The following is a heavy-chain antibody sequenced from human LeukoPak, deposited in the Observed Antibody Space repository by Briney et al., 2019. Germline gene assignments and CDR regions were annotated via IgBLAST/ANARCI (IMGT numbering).Heavy chain of an antibody. CDR2: INPTGGST. Sequence: ASVKVSCKASGYTFTSYYMHWVRQAPGQGLEWMGMINPTGGSTNYAQKFQGRVTMTRDTSTSTVYMELSSLRSEDTAVYYCTRSQYYGMDVWGQGTTVTVSS. V-gene: IGHV1-46*01. J-gene: IGHJ6*02. CDR1: GYTFTSYY. CDR3: TRSQYYGMDV.